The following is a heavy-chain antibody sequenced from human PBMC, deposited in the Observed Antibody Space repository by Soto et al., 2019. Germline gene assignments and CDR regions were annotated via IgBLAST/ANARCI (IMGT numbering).Heavy chain of an antibody. D-gene: IGHD1-20*01. Sequence: QVQLVQSGAEVKKPGSSVKVSCKASGGTFSSYTISWVRQAPGQVREWMGRIIPILGIANYAQKFQGRVTITADKSTSTAYMELSSLRAEDTAVYYCARGGSDNGNDGGGGWFDPWGQGTLVTVSS. CDR1: GGTFSSYT. J-gene: IGHJ5*02. CDR2: IIPILGIA. CDR3: ARGGSDNGNDGGGGWFDP. V-gene: IGHV1-69*02.